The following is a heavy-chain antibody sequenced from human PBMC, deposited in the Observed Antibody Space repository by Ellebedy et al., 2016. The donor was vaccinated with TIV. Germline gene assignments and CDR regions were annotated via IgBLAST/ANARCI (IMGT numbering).Heavy chain of an antibody. J-gene: IGHJ4*02. D-gene: IGHD7-27*01. Sequence: MPSETLSLTCGVYGGSFSGYYWSWIRQPPGKGLEWIGEINHIGTTNYNPSLESRVTISVDTSKTQFSLTLSSVTAADTAVYYCARGAQTGDLTWGQGTLVTVSS. V-gene: IGHV4-34*01. CDR3: ARGAQTGDLT. CDR1: GGSFSGYY. CDR2: INHIGTT.